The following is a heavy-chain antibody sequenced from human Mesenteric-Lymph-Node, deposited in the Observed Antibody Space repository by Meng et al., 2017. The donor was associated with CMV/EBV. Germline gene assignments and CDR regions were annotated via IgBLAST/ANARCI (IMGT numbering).Heavy chain of an antibody. CDR1: GFTFSRYW. Sequence: GGSLRLSCATSGFTFSRYWMSWVRQAPGKGLEWVANIKEAGSEKYYVDSVKGRFTISRDNAKNSLYLQMNSLRAEDTAVYYCTRARGRGWFDPWGQGTLVTVSS. CDR2: IKEAGSEK. J-gene: IGHJ5*02. D-gene: IGHD3-10*01. V-gene: IGHV3-7*01. CDR3: TRARGRGWFDP.